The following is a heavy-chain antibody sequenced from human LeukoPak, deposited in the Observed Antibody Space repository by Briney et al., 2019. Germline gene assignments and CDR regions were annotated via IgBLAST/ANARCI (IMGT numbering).Heavy chain of an antibody. CDR3: ASQATTPRNDY. CDR1: GFTFSSYA. V-gene: IGHV3-30*04. Sequence: GGSLRLSCAASGFTFSSYAMHWVRQAPGKGLEWVAVISYDGSNKYYADSVKGRFTISRDNSKNTLYLQMNSLGAEDTAVYYCASQATTPRNDYWGQGTLVTVSS. D-gene: IGHD5-12*01. CDR2: ISYDGSNK. J-gene: IGHJ4*02.